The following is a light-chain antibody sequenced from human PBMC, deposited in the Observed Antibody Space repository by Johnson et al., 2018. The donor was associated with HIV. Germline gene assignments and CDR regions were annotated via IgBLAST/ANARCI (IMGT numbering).Light chain of an antibody. CDR2: DNN. CDR1: TSNIGKNY. V-gene: IGLV1-51*01. J-gene: IGLJ1*01. CDR3: GTWDKSLNTGAV. Sequence: QSVLTQPPSVSAAPGQKINISCSGSTSNIGKNYVSWYRHLPGTAPKLLIYDNNKRPSGIPDRFSGSKSGTSATLGIAGLQTGDEADYYCGTWDKSLNTGAVFGTGTKVTVL.